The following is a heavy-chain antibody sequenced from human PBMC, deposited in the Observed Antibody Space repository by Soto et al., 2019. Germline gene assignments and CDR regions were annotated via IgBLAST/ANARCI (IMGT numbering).Heavy chain of an antibody. D-gene: IGHD3-10*01. Sequence: GGSLRLSCAASGFTFSSYAMSWVRQAPGKGLEWVSAISGSGGSTYYADSVKGRFTISRDNSKNTLYLQMNSLRAEDTAVYYCAKETILWFGEFRYCFDYWGQGTLVTVSS. V-gene: IGHV3-23*01. CDR1: GFTFSSYA. CDR3: AKETILWFGEFRYCFDY. CDR2: ISGSGGST. J-gene: IGHJ4*02.